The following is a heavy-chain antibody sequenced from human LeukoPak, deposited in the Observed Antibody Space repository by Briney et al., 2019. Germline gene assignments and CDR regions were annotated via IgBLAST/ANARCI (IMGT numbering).Heavy chain of an antibody. J-gene: IGHJ6*02. V-gene: IGHV3-43*02. Sequence: VGSLRLSCAASVVTFYDYAMHWVRQAPGKGLECVSLIIGDGGSTYYADSVKGRFTISRDNSKNSLYLQMNSLRTEDTALYYCAKAIRRIVVVPAVTGGQQVPDVCGQGTTVTVSS. CDR2: IIGDGGST. CDR1: VVTFYDYA. CDR3: AKAIRRIVVVPAVTGGQQVPDV. D-gene: IGHD2-2*01.